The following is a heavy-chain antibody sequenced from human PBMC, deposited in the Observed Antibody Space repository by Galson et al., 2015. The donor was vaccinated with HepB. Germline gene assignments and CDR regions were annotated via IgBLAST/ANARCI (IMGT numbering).Heavy chain of an antibody. CDR2: ISYSSTVI. CDR3: ARDKGNSGYGADY. Sequence: SLRLSCAASGFTFSSYSMNWVRQASGKGLEWVAYISYSSTVIFYADSVKGRFTISRDDAKNSLYLQMNSLRAEDTAVYYCARDKGNSGYGADYWGQGTLVTVSS. J-gene: IGHJ4*02. D-gene: IGHD5-12*01. CDR1: GFTFSSYS. V-gene: IGHV3-48*01.